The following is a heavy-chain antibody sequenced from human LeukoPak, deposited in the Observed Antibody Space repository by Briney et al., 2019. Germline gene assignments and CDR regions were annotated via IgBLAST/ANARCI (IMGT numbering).Heavy chain of an antibody. V-gene: IGHV3-7*01. CDR2: IKQDGSEK. CDR3: ARAGYCTNGVCLDAFDI. D-gene: IGHD2-8*01. CDR1: GFTFSSYW. Sequence: PGGSLRLSCAASGFTFSSYWMSWVRQAPGKGLEWVANIKQDGSEKYYVDSVKGRFTISRDNAKNSLYLQMNSLRAEDTAVYYCARAGYCTNGVCLDAFDIWGQGTMVTVSS. J-gene: IGHJ3*02.